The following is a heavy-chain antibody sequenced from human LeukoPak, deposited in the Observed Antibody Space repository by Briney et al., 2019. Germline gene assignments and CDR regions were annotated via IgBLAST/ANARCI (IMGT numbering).Heavy chain of an antibody. J-gene: IGHJ3*02. D-gene: IGHD2-15*01. V-gene: IGHV3-23*01. CDR2: ISGSGGST. CDR3: AKDDCSGGSCYSSGNDAFDI. Sequence: PGGSLRLSCAASGFTFSSYAMSWVRQAPGKGLEWVSAISGSGGSTYYADSVKGRFTISRDISKNTLYLQMSSLRAEDTATYYCAKDDCSGGSCYSSGNDAFDIWGQGTMVIVSS. CDR1: GFTFSSYA.